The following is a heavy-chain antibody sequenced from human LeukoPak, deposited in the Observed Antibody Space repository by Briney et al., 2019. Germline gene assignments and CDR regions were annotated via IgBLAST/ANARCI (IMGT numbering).Heavy chain of an antibody. D-gene: IGHD3-22*01. CDR1: GFTFSSYA. J-gene: IGHJ4*02. CDR2: INWNGGST. CDR3: ASGGYDSSGYSYYFDY. Sequence: GGSLRLSCAASGFTFSSYAMSWVRQAPGKGLEWVSGINWNGGSTGYADSVKGRFTISRDNAKNSLYLQMNSLRAEDTALYYCASGGYDSSGYSYYFDYWGQGTLVTVSS. V-gene: IGHV3-20*04.